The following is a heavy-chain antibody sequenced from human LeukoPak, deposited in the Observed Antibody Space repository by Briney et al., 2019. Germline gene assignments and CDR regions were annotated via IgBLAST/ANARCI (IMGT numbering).Heavy chain of an antibody. J-gene: IGHJ4*02. CDR2: INHSGST. D-gene: IGHD3-10*01. CDR3: ARVKGYYYGSGSYYNSKPFDY. V-gene: IGHV4-34*01. Sequence: SETLSLTCAVYGGSFSGYYWSWIRQPPGKGLEWIGEINHSGSTNYNPSLKSRGTISVDTSKNQFSLKLSSVTAADTAVYYCARVKGYYYGSGSYYNSKPFDYWGQGTLVTVSS. CDR1: GGSFSGYY.